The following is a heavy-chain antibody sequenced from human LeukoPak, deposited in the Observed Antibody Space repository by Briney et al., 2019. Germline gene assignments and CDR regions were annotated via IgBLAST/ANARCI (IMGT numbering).Heavy chain of an antibody. CDR3: ARETHDYSNYGLDYYYYYYMDV. D-gene: IGHD4-11*01. CDR1: GYTFTSYY. V-gene: IGHV1-46*01. J-gene: IGHJ6*03. CDR2: TNPSGGST. Sequence: ASVKVSCKASGYTFTSYYMHWVRQAPGQGLEWMGITNPSGGSTSYAQKFQGRVTLTRDTSTTTVYMELSSLRSEDTAVYYCARETHDYSNYGLDYYYYYYMDVWGKGTTVTVSS.